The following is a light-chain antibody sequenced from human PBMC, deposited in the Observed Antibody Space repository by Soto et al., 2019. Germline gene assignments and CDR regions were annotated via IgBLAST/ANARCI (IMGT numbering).Light chain of an antibody. J-gene: IGLJ3*02. CDR2: SNN. Sequence: QSVLTQPPSASGTPGQRVTISCSGSNSNIGGNSVNWYQQLPLRAPKLLIYSNNQRPSGVPDRFSGSKYGTSASMAISGVRSEDEADYYCAAWDASLTAWVFGGGTKLTVL. V-gene: IGLV1-47*02. CDR3: AAWDASLTAWV. CDR1: NSNIGGNS.